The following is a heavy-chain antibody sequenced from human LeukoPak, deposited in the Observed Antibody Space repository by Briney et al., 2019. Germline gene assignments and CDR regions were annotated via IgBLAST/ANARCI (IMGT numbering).Heavy chain of an antibody. CDR3: GRGGYSGYEFDY. Sequence: GESLKISFWASGNRFRTNWIGWVRPIPGKGMEWRGGSYRGDSDTRYSPSFKGQVTMSADKSISTAYLQWSSLKASDSAMYYCGRGGYSGYEFDYWGQGTLVTVSS. D-gene: IGHD5-12*01. J-gene: IGHJ4*02. V-gene: IGHV5-51*01. CDR2: SYRGDSDT. CDR1: GNRFRTNW.